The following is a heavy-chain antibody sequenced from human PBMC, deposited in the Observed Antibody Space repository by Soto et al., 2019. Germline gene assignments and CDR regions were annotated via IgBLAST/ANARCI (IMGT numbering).Heavy chain of an antibody. Sequence: ASVKVSCKASGYTFTGYYMHWVRQAPGQGLEWMGWINPNSGGTNYARKFQGRVTMTRDTSISTAYMELSRPRSDDTAVYYCARALVVVVPTLLAYWGQGTWVTVSS. J-gene: IGHJ4*02. V-gene: IGHV1-2*02. CDR2: INPNSGGT. CDR3: ARALVVVVPTLLAY. D-gene: IGHD2-2*01. CDR1: GYTFTGYY.